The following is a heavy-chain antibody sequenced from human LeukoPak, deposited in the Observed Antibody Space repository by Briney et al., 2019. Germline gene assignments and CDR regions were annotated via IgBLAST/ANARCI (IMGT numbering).Heavy chain of an antibody. CDR3: AKEGGSSAYYYYYMDV. CDR2: ISGSGGST. V-gene: IGHV3-23*01. J-gene: IGHJ6*03. CDR1: GFTVSSNY. Sequence: GGSLRLSCAASGFTVSSNYMSWVRQAPGKGLEWVSAISGSGGSTYYADSVKGRFTISRDNSKNTLYLQMNSLRAEDTAVYYCAKEGGSSAYYYYYMDVWGKGTTVTVSS. D-gene: IGHD2-15*01.